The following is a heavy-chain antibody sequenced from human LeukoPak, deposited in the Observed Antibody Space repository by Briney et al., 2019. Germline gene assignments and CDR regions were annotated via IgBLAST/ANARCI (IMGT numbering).Heavy chain of an antibody. CDR3: AREGYSSSSLSWYYYMDV. J-gene: IGHJ6*03. CDR1: GGSISSYY. CDR2: IYTSGST. Sequence: SETLSLTCTVSGGSISSYYWSWIRQPAGKGLEWIGRIYTSGSTNYNPSLKSRVTMSVDTSKNQFSLKLSSVTAADTAVYYCAREGYSSSSLSWYYYMDVWGKGTTVTVSS. V-gene: IGHV4-4*07. D-gene: IGHD6-13*01.